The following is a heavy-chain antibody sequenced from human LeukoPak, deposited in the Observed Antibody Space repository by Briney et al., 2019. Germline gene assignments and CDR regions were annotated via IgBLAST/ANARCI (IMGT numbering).Heavy chain of an antibody. J-gene: IGHJ3*02. CDR2: IYYSGST. CDR3: ARGYYGSGRGAAFDI. Sequence: SGTLSLTCTVSGGSISSYYWSWIRQPPGKGLEWIGYIYYSGSTNYNPSLKSRVTISVDTSKNQFSLKLSSVTAAGTAVYYCARGYYGSGRGAAFDIWGQGTMVTVSS. D-gene: IGHD3-10*01. V-gene: IGHV4-59*01. CDR1: GGSISSYY.